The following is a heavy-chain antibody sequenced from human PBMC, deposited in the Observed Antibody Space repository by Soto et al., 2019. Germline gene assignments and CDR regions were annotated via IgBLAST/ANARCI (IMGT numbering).Heavy chain of an antibody. D-gene: IGHD6-6*01. CDR3: ARGSSIAGLYYGMDV. V-gene: IGHV4-59*12. CDR1: GGSFSGYY. J-gene: IGHJ6*02. Sequence: SETLSLTCAVYGGSFSGYYWSWIRQPPGKGLEWIGYIYYSGSTNYNPSLKSRVTISVDTSKNQFSLKLSSVTAADTAVYYCARGSSIAGLYYGMDVWGQGTTVTVSS. CDR2: IYYSGST.